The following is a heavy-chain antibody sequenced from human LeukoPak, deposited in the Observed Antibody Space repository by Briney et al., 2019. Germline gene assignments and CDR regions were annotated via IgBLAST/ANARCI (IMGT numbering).Heavy chain of an antibody. V-gene: IGHV3-74*01. J-gene: IGHJ4*02. CDR3: ARDPRGGTLDY. CDR2: IHSDGRTT. CDR1: GFTFSSYW. Sequence: GGSPRLTCAASGFTFSSYWMHWVRQAPGKGLVWVSRIHSDGRTTDYADSVKGRFTISRDNAKNTVNLQMNSLRAEDTAVYYCARDPRGGTLDYWGQGALVTVSS. D-gene: IGHD3-10*01.